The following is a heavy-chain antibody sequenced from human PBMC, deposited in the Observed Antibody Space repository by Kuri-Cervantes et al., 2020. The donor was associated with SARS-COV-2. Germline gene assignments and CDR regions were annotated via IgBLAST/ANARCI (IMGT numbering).Heavy chain of an antibody. V-gene: IGHV3-30*02. CDR1: GFTFSSYG. CDR2: IRYDGSNK. Sequence: GESLKISCAASGFTFSSYGMHWVRQAPGKGLEWVAFIRYDGSNKYYADSVKGRVTISRDNSKNSLYLQMNSLRAEDTAVYYCARSHTLYGGNSPPWDYWGQGTLVTVSS. J-gene: IGHJ4*02. D-gene: IGHD4-23*01. CDR3: ARSHTLYGGNSPPWDY.